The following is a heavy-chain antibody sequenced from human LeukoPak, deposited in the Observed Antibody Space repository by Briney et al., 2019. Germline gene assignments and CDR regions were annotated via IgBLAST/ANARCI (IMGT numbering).Heavy chain of an antibody. Sequence: PGGSLRLSCAASGFTFSSYAMSWVRQAPGKGLEWVSAIRGTSGGTYYPDSVKGRFTIPRDNSKSTLYLQMDNLRAEDTAVYYCAKDWDDYGDYLPLDYWGQGTLVTVSS. D-gene: IGHD4-17*01. CDR2: IRGTSGGT. CDR3: AKDWDDYGDYLPLDY. J-gene: IGHJ4*02. CDR1: GFTFSSYA. V-gene: IGHV3-23*01.